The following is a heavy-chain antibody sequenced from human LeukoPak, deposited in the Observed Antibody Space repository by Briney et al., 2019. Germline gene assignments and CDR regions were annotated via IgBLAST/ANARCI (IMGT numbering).Heavy chain of an antibody. CDR3: ARIRDGYNDAYDI. J-gene: IGHJ3*02. V-gene: IGHV1-46*01. CDR1: GYTFTSYY. CDR2: INPGGGNT. D-gene: IGHD5-24*01. Sequence: AASVKVSCKASGYTFTSYYMHWVRQAPGQGLEWMGIINPGGGNTNYAQNFQGRVTMTRDTSASTVYMELSSLRSEDTAIYYCARIRDGYNDAYDIWGQGTVVTVPS.